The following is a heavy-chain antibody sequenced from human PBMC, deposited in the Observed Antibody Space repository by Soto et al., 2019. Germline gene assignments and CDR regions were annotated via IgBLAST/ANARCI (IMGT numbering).Heavy chain of an antibody. D-gene: IGHD6-13*01. CDR2: ISWNSGSI. CDR3: AKGLDSSSWYFFDY. J-gene: IGHJ4*02. Sequence: GGSLRLSCAASGFTFDDYAMHWVRQAPGKGLEWVSVISWNSGSIGYADSVKGRFTISSDNAKNSLYLQMNSLRAEDTALYYCAKGLDSSSWYFFDYWGQGTLVTVSS. V-gene: IGHV3-9*01. CDR1: GFTFDDYA.